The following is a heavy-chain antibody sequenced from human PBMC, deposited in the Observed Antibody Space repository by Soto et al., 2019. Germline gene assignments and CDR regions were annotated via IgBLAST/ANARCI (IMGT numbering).Heavy chain of an antibody. V-gene: IGHV1-46*01. CDR1: GYTFTSYY. Sequence: ASVKVSCKASGYTFTSYYMHWVRQAPGQGLEWMGIINPSGGSTSYAQKFQGRVTMTRDTSTSTVYMELSSLGSEDTAVYYCARDVERAVDTAMVTGGYGYWGQGTLVTVSS. CDR2: INPSGGST. CDR3: ARDVERAVDTAMVTGGYGY. D-gene: IGHD5-18*01. J-gene: IGHJ4*02.